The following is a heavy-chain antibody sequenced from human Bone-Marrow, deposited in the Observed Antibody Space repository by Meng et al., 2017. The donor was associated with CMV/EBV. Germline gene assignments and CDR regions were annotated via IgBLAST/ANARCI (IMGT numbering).Heavy chain of an antibody. CDR2: IYYSGST. CDR1: GGSISSYY. CDR3: ARDLDCSSTSCNTQIDY. J-gene: IGHJ4*02. D-gene: IGHD2-2*01. V-gene: IGHV4-59*12. Sequence: SETLSLTCTVSGGSISSYYWSWIRQPPGKGLEWIGYIYYSGSTNYNPSLKSRVTISVDTSKNQFSLKLSSVTAADTAVYYCARDLDCSSTSCNTQIDYWGQGTLVTVSS.